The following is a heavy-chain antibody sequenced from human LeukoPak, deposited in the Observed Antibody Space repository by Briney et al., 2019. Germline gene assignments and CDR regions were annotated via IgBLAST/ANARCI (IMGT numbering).Heavy chain of an antibody. J-gene: IGHJ6*03. CDR2: ISSSGSTL. CDR3: ARSPRASDYYYMDV. V-gene: IGHV3-11*01. CDR1: GFTFSDYY. Sequence: GGSLRLSCAASGFTFSDYYMSWIRQAPGKGLEWVSYISSSGSTLYHAYAVKGRITISRDDDKNSLYLQMNSTRAEDTAVYYCARSPRASDYYYMDVWGKGTTVTVSS.